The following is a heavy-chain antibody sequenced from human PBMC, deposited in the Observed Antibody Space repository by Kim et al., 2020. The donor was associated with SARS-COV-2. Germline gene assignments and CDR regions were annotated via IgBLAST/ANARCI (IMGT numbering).Heavy chain of an antibody. CDR1: GGSISSSSYY. CDR3: ASSSIAARSDGFYYYYGMDV. CDR2: IYYSGST. J-gene: IGHJ6*02. Sequence: SETLSLTCTVSGGSISSSSYYWGWIRQPPGKVLEWIGSIYYSGSTYYNPSLKSRVTISVDTSKNQFSLKLSSVTAADTAVYYCASSSIAARSDGFYYYYGMDVWGQGTTVTVSS. V-gene: IGHV4-39*01. D-gene: IGHD6-6*01.